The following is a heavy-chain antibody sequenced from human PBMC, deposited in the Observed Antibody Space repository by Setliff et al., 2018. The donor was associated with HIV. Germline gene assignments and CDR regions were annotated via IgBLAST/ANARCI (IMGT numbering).Heavy chain of an antibody. V-gene: IGHV3-49*04. J-gene: IGHJ4*02. CDR1: GFSFGSHS. CDR2: IRGKAYGETA. CDR3: ARGVPAVTGYHFDY. Sequence: GSLRLSCAASGFSFGSHSMHWVRQAPGKGLEWVGFIRGKAYGETADFAASLKGRFTISRDDSKSIAYLQMNSLKTEDTAVYYCARGVPAVTGYHFDYWGQGTLVTVSS. D-gene: IGHD6-19*01.